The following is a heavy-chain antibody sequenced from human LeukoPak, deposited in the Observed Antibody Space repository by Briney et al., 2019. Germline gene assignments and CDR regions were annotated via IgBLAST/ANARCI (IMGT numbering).Heavy chain of an antibody. D-gene: IGHD3-22*01. CDR3: AKITPYYYDSSGYYPPDY. Sequence: GGSLRLSCAASGFTFSSYAMSWVRQAPGKGLEWVSAISGSGGSTYYADSVKGRFTISRDNSKNTLYLQMNSLRAEYTAVYYCAKITPYYYDSSGYYPPDYWGQGTLVTVSS. J-gene: IGHJ4*02. CDR2: ISGSGGST. V-gene: IGHV3-23*01. CDR1: GFTFSSYA.